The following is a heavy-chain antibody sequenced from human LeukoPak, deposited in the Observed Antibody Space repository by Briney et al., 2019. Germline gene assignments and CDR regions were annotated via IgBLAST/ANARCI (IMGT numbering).Heavy chain of an antibody. D-gene: IGHD2-21*02. CDR3: ARENIVVVTAIRDAFDI. J-gene: IGHJ3*02. CDR2: ISISGTTM. CDR1: GFTFSGYE. Sequence: PGGSLRLSCAASGFTFSGYEMNWVRQAPGKGLEWVSYISISGTTMYYADSVKGRFTISRDNSKTSVYLQMSSLRAEDTAVYYCARENIVVVTAIRDAFDIWGQGTMVTVSS. V-gene: IGHV3-48*03.